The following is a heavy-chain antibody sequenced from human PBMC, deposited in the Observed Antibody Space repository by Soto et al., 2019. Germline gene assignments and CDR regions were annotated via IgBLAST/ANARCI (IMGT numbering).Heavy chain of an antibody. J-gene: IGHJ1*01. D-gene: IGHD3-22*01. V-gene: IGHV1-69*01. Sequence: QVQLVQSGAEVKKPGSSVKVSCKASGGTFSSYAISWVRQAPGQGLEWMGGIIPISGTANYAQKFQGRVTITTDESPSTAYMELRSLRSEDTAVYSCASDSPDGSGFFYFQHWGQGTLVTVSS. CDR3: ASDSPDGSGFFYFQH. CDR2: IIPISGTA. CDR1: GGTFSSYA.